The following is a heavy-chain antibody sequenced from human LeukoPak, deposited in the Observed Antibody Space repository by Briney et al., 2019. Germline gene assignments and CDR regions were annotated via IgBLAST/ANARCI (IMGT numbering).Heavy chain of an antibody. V-gene: IGHV4-30-2*01. CDR1: GGSISSGGYY. Sequence: SQTLSLTCTVSGGSISSGGYYWSWIRQPPGKGLEWIGYIYHSGSTYYNPSLKSRVTISVDRSKNQFSLKLSSVTAADTAVYYCATHTLLYYYDSSGAPRGYFDYWGXGTLVTVSS. CDR2: IYHSGST. J-gene: IGHJ4*01. CDR3: ATHTLLYYYDSSGAPRGYFDY. D-gene: IGHD3-22*01.